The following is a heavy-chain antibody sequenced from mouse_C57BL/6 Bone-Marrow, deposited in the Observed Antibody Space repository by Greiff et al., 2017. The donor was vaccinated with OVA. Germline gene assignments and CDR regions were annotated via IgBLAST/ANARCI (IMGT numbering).Heavy chain of an antibody. CDR2: ISNLAYSI. CDR1: GFTFSDYG. CDR3: ARQEGLGPAWFAY. V-gene: IGHV5-15*01. J-gene: IGHJ3*01. Sequence: EVKLQESGGGLVQPGGSLKLSCAASGFTFSDYGMAWVRQAPRKGPEWVAFISNLAYSIYYAATVTGRFTISRENAKNTLYLEMSSLRSEDTAMYYCARQEGLGPAWFAYWGQGTLVTVSA. D-gene: IGHD4-1*01.